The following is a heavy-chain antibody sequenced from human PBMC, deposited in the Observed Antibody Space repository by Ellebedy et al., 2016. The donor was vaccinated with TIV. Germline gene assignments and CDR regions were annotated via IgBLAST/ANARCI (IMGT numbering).Heavy chain of an antibody. CDR1: GVTFSSYW. CDR3: VRSVPCYDL. V-gene: IGHV3-74*01. CDR2: INEVGSRT. Sequence: GESLKTSCAASGVTFSSYWMHWVRQAPGTGLVCVSRINEVGSRTNYADSVQGRFTISRDNANYMLYWQMNSLRAEDTAVYYCVRSVPCYDLWGQGTLVTVSS. J-gene: IGHJ4*02. D-gene: IGHD5-12*01.